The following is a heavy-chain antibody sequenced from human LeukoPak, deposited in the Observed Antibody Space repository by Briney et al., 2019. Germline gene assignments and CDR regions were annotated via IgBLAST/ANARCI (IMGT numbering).Heavy chain of an antibody. Sequence: ASVKVSCKASGYTFTGYYMHWVRQAPGQGLEWMGRINPNSGGTNYAQKFQGRVTMTRDTSISTAYMELSRLRSDDTAVYYCARDYPNYYDSSGYSPFDYWGQGTLVTVSS. CDR3: ARDYPNYYDSSGYSPFDY. D-gene: IGHD3-22*01. V-gene: IGHV1-2*06. CDR1: GYTFTGYY. J-gene: IGHJ4*02. CDR2: INPNSGGT.